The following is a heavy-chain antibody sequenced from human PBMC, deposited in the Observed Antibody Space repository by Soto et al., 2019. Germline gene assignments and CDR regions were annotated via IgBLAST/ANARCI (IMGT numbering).Heavy chain of an antibody. V-gene: IGHV3-74*01. J-gene: IGHJ6*02. CDR1: GFMFSHDW. CDR2: IISGGSRV. CDR3: ARERTSKGGLDV. Sequence: GGSLRLSCAASGFMFSHDWMNWVRQGPGKGLEWIARIISGGSRVTYADSVEGRFTITRDNAKNMLFLEMHSLTVEDMAVYYCARERTSKGGLDVWGQGTTVTVSS.